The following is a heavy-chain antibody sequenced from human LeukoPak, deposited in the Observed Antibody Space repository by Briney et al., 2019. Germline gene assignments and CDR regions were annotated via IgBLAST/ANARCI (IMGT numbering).Heavy chain of an antibody. Sequence: GGSLRLSCAASGFTFSIYEMNWVRQAAGKGLEWLSYISSSGSTIFYADSVKGRFTISRDNARNSLSLQMNSLRPEDTAVYYCARETDSTLFDYWGQGTLVTVSS. D-gene: IGHD2-2*01. J-gene: IGHJ4*02. CDR2: ISSSGSTI. CDR3: ARETDSTLFDY. CDR1: GFTFSIYE. V-gene: IGHV3-48*03.